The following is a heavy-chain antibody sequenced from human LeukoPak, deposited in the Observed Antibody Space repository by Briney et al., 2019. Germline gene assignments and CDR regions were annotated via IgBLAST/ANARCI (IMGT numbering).Heavy chain of an antibody. J-gene: IGHJ4*02. D-gene: IGHD6-19*01. CDR3: ARWDDSAWGFGN. Sequence: PSETLSLTCILSGGSISSYSWNWIRQSPGKGLEWVGYISHSGTTSYNSSLKSRVTISVDTSKNQLSLKLTSVTAADTAVYYCARWDDSAWGFGNWGPGTLVTVSS. CDR2: ISHSGTT. V-gene: IGHV4-59*08. CDR1: GGSISSYS.